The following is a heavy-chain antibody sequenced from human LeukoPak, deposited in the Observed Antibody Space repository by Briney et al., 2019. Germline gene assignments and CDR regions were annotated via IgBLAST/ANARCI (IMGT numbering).Heavy chain of an antibody. CDR3: AKGGGSYVAYNYFDY. Sequence: GGSLRLSCAAAGFPFSSYAMSWVRQAPGKGLEWVSAISGSGGSTYYADSVKGRFTISRDNSKNTLYLQMNSLRAEDTAVYYCAKGGGSYVAYNYFDYWGQGTLVTVSS. D-gene: IGHD1-26*01. CDR1: GFPFSSYA. J-gene: IGHJ4*02. CDR2: ISGSGGST. V-gene: IGHV3-23*01.